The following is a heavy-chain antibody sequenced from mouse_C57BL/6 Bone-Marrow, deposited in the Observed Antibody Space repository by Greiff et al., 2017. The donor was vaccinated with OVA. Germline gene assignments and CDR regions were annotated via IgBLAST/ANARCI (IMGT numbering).Heavy chain of an antibody. CDR1: GYTFTDYN. Sequence: EVQLQQSGPELVKPGASVKIPCKASGYTFTDYNMDWVKQSHGQSLEWIGDINPNNGSTIYNQKFKGKATLTVDKSSRTAYMAIRSLTSEDTEVYYCARSALYYDYERGYYAMDYWGQGTAVTVSS. J-gene: IGHJ4*01. D-gene: IGHD2-4*01. V-gene: IGHV1-18*01. CDR3: ARSALYYDYERGYYAMDY. CDR2: INPNNGST.